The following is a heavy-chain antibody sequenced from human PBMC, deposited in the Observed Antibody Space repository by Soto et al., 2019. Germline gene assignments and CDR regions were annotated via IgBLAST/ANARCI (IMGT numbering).Heavy chain of an antibody. CDR3: ARGGGRLGYCSTTSCSLNAFDI. J-gene: IGHJ3*02. CDR1: GYTFTSYA. CDR2: INAGNGNT. Sequence: ASVKVSCKASGYTFTSYAMHWVRQAPGQRLEWMGWINAGNGNTKYSQKFQGRVTITRDTSASTAYMELSSLRSDDTAVYYCARGGGRLGYCSTTSCSLNAFDIWGQGTMVTVSS. D-gene: IGHD2-2*01. V-gene: IGHV1-3*01.